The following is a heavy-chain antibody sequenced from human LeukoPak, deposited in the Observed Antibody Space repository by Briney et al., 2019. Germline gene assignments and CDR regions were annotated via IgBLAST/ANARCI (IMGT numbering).Heavy chain of an antibody. CDR2: IRYDGSN. CDR1: GFTFSNYG. D-gene: IGHD3-22*01. V-gene: IGHV3-30*02. J-gene: IGHJ6*03. Sequence: GGSLRLSCAASGFTFSNYGMHWVRQAPGKGLEWVAFIRYDGSNNYADSVKGRFTISRDNSKNTVYLQLNSLRGEDTAVYYCAKAYGGSGSDYYYYYMDVWGNGTTVTVSS. CDR3: AKAYGGSGSDYYYYYMDV.